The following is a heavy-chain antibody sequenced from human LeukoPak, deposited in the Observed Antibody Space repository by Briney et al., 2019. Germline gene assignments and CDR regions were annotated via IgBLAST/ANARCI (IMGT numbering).Heavy chain of an antibody. J-gene: IGHJ3*02. CDR3: ARDSTIFGVVRAFDI. D-gene: IGHD3-3*01. CDR1: GGSISSGGYY. V-gene: IGHV4-31*03. CDR2: IYYSGST. Sequence: SETLSLTCTVSGGSISSGGYYWSWIRQHPGKGLEWIGYIYYSGSTYYNPPLKSRVTISVDTSKNQFSLKLSSVTAADTAVYYCARDSTIFGVVRAFDIRGQGTMVTVSS.